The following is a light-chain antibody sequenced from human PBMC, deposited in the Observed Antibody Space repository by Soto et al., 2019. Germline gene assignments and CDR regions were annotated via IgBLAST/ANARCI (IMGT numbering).Light chain of an antibody. Sequence: QSVLTQPASVSGSPGQSITISCTGTSSDVGGYNYVSWYQQHPGKAPTLMIYDVSTRPSGVSNRFSGSKSGNPASLTISGLQAEDEADYYCSSYTSSSTYVFGTGTKVTVL. CDR1: SSDVGGYNY. CDR3: SSYTSSSTYV. CDR2: DVS. J-gene: IGLJ1*01. V-gene: IGLV2-14*01.